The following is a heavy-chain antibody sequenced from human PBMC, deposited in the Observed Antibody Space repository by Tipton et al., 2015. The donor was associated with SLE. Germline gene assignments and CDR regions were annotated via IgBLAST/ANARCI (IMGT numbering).Heavy chain of an antibody. V-gene: IGHV3-23*01. CDR3: AKDREWELPFDY. D-gene: IGHD1-26*01. CDR1: GFTFSSYA. CDR2: ISGSGGST. J-gene: IGHJ4*02. Sequence: SLRLSCAASGFTFSSYAMSWVRQAPGKGLEWVSTISGSGGSTYYADSVKGRFTISRDNSKNTLYLQMNSLRAEDTAVYYCAKDREWELPFDYWGQGTLVTVSS.